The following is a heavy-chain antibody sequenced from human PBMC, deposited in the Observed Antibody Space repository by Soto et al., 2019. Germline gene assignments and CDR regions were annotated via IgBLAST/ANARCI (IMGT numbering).Heavy chain of an antibody. CDR2: IYPSESDT. CDR1: GYNFASQW. Sequence: GESLKISWKVSGYNFASQWIGWGRQKPGKGLGGGGIIYPSESDTRYRPSFQGQVIISADKSISAAYLQWSSLKASDTAIYYCAGAHFPYDSSCYMVDYWGQGTLVTVSS. CDR3: AGAHFPYDSSCYMVDY. J-gene: IGHJ4*02. V-gene: IGHV5-51*01. D-gene: IGHD3-10*01.